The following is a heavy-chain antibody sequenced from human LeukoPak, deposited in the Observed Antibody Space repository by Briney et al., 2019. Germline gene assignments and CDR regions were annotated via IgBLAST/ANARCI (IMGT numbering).Heavy chain of an antibody. Sequence: SETLPLTCTVSGGSISSGGYYWRWIRQHPGKGLEWIGYIYYSGSTYYNPSLKSRVTISVDTSKNQFSLKLSSVTAADTAVYYCARVFGGYAGRYFDYWGQGTLVTVSS. CDR3: ARVFGGYAGRYFDY. J-gene: IGHJ4*02. D-gene: IGHD5-12*01. V-gene: IGHV4-31*03. CDR1: GGSISSGGYY. CDR2: IYYSGST.